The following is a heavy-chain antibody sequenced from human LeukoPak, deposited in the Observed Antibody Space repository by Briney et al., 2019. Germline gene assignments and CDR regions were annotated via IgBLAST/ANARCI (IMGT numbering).Heavy chain of an antibody. Sequence: SVKVSCKASGGTFNSYTISWVRQAPGQGLEWMGGTIPIFGTPSYAQKFQGRVTITADKSTSTAYMELSSLRSEDTAVYYCARGIYSNHEGPRFDPWGQGTLVTVSS. J-gene: IGHJ5*02. CDR3: ARGIYSNHEGPRFDP. D-gene: IGHD4-11*01. CDR1: GGTFNSYT. V-gene: IGHV1-69*06. CDR2: TIPIFGTP.